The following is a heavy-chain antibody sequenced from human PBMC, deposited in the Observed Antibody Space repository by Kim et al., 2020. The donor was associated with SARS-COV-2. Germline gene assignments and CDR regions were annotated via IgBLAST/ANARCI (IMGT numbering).Heavy chain of an antibody. V-gene: IGHV4-59*13. J-gene: IGHJ4*02. Sequence: SETLSLTCTVSAVSISRYYWSWIRQPPGKGLEWLGYIDYRGSTNYNPSLKSRVSISLDTSKNQFSLKLTSVTAADTAVYFCARYFGTHSYFDYWGQGTLVTVSS. D-gene: IGHD3-9*01. CDR2: IDYRGST. CDR1: AVSISRYY. CDR3: ARYFGTHSYFDY.